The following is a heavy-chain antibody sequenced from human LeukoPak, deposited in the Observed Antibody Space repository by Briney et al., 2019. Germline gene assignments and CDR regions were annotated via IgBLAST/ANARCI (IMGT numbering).Heavy chain of an antibody. V-gene: IGHV3-23*01. J-gene: IGHJ4*02. CDR3: AKRRDSSDYFFDY. D-gene: IGHD3-22*01. CDR1: GFTFSSYA. Sequence: PGGSLRLSCGASGFTFSSYAMSWVRQAPGKGLEWVAAISSDGGSTNQADSVKGRFTIPRDNSKNTLFLQMNSLRAEDTAVYYCAKRRDSSDYFFDYWGQGTLVTVSS. CDR2: ISSDGGST.